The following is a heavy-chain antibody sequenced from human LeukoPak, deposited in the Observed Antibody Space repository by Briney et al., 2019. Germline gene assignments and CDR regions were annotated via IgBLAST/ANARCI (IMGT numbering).Heavy chain of an antibody. CDR3: ARDFGATGWHTFDY. CDR1: GDSVHRKYGV. J-gene: IGHJ4*02. Sequence: SHTLSLPCVVCGDSVHRKYGVWNWIAQSPSRGLECLGRTYYRSKWYNDYAESMEGRMTISQDTSKNQYSLHLNSVTPDDTAVYYCARDFGATGWHTFDYWGQGTLVTVS. CDR2: TYYRSKWYN. D-gene: IGHD3-10*01. V-gene: IGHV6-1*01.